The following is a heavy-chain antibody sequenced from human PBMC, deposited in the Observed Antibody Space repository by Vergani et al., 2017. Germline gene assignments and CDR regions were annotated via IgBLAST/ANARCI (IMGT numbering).Heavy chain of an antibody. J-gene: IGHJ5*02. CDR1: GYTFTSYG. CDR2: ISAYNGNT. V-gene: IGHV1-18*01. CDR3: ARDCSSTSCYFGNVDP. Sequence: QVQLVQSGAEVKKPGSSVKVSCKASGYTFTSYGISWVRQAPGQGLEWMGWISAYNGNTNYAQKLQGRVTMTTDTSTSTAYMELRSLRSDDTAVYYCARDCSSTSCYFGNVDPWGQGTLVTVSS. D-gene: IGHD2-2*01.